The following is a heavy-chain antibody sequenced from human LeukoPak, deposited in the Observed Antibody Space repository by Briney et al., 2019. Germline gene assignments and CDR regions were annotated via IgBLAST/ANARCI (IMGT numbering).Heavy chain of an antibody. CDR3: ATPYCSSISCLDVFNI. CDR1: GVSISDGRYY. V-gene: IGHV4-31*03. Sequence: KASQTLSLTCSVSGVSISDGRYYWTWLRQHPGKGLEWIGYKYYSGSANYNPSLKSRLTISVDTSKNQFSLQLSSVTAADTAMYYCATPYCSSISCLDVFNIWGQGTMVTVSS. CDR2: KYYSGSA. J-gene: IGHJ3*02. D-gene: IGHD2-2*01.